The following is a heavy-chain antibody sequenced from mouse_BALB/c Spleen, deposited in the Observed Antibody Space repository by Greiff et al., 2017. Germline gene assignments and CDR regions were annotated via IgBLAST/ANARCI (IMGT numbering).Heavy chain of an antibody. D-gene: IGHD3-1*01. CDR3: TRSSWDY. V-gene: IGHV1-54*01. Sequence: QVQLQQSGAELVRPGTSVKVSCKASGYAFTNYLIEWVKQRPGQGLEWIGVINPGSGGTNYNEKFKDKATLTADKSSSTAYMQLSSLTSDDSAVYFCTRSSWDYWGQGTTLTVSS. CDR2: INPGSGGT. J-gene: IGHJ2*01. CDR1: GYAFTNYL.